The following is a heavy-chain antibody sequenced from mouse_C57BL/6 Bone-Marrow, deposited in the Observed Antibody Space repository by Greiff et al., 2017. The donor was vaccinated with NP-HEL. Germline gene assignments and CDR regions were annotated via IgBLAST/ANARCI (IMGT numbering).Heavy chain of an antibody. CDR2: INPYNGGT. CDR1: GYTFTDYY. V-gene: IGHV1-19*01. CDR3: AREGDWDRTWFAY. D-gene: IGHD4-1*01. Sequence: EVQLVESGPVLVKPGASVKMSCKASGYTFTDYYMNWVKQSHGKSLEWIGVINPYNGGTSYNQKFKGKATLTVDKSSSTAYMELNSLTSEDSAVYYCAREGDWDRTWFAYWGQGTLVTVSA. J-gene: IGHJ3*01.